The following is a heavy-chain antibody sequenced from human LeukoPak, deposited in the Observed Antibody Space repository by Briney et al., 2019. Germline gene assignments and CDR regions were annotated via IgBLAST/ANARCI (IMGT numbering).Heavy chain of an antibody. D-gene: IGHD3-22*01. V-gene: IGHV4-61*01. J-gene: IGHJ6*03. CDR1: GDSVSSPSYS. Sequence: KPSETLSLTCTVSGDSVSSPSYSWGWIRQPPGKGLEWIGEINHSGSTNYNPSLKSRVTTSVDTSKNQFSLKLSSVTAADTAVYYCAREKRGPLVVISYMDVWGKGTTVTISS. CDR2: INHSGST. CDR3: AREKRGPLVVISYMDV.